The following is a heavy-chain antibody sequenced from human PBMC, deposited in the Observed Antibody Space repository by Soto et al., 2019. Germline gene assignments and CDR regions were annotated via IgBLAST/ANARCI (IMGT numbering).Heavy chain of an antibody. J-gene: IGHJ4*02. Sequence: XATLSLTCAVYGGSFSGYDWSWIRQPPGKGLEWIGEINHSGSTNYNPSLKSRVTISVDTSKNQFSLKLSSVTAADTAVYYCARGGPSSTSCYRTRNYCKHFDYWGQGTLVTVSS. CDR2: INHSGST. V-gene: IGHV4-34*01. CDR3: ARGGPSSTSCYRTRNYCKHFDY. CDR1: GGSFSGYD. D-gene: IGHD2-2*01.